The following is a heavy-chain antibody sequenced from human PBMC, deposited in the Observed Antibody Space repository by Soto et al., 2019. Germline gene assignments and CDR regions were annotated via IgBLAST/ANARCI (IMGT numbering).Heavy chain of an antibody. CDR2: ISYDGSNK. D-gene: IGHD3-22*01. Sequence: GGSLRLSCAASGFTFSNYAVTWVRQAPWKGLEWVAVISYDGSNKYYADSVKGRFTISRDNSKNTLYLQMNSLRAEDTAVYYCAASKDYYDSSGYYSDAFDIWGQGTMVTVSS. V-gene: IGHV3-30*03. CDR3: AASKDYYDSSGYYSDAFDI. CDR1: GFTFSNYA. J-gene: IGHJ3*02.